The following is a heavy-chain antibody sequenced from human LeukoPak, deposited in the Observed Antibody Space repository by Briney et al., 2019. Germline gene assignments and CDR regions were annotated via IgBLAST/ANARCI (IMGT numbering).Heavy chain of an antibody. CDR2: INHSGST. CDR3: ARGPYCSSTSCYLNWFDP. CDR1: GGSISSGGYY. V-gene: IGHV4-39*07. Sequence: SETLSLTCTVSGGSISSGGYYWRWIRQPPGKGLEWIGEINHSGSTNYNPSLKSRVTISVDTSKNQFSLKLSSVTAADTAVYYCARGPYCSSTSCYLNWFDPWGQGTLVTVSS. J-gene: IGHJ5*02. D-gene: IGHD2-2*01.